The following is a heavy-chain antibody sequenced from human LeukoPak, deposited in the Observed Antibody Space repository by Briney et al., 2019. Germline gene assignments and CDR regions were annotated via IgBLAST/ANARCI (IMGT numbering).Heavy chain of an antibody. CDR2: VYYSGST. CDR3: ARHGNWEPFDY. D-gene: IGHD1-1*01. CDR1: GASIRSSDYY. Sequence: SETLSLTCVLSGASIRSSDYYWAWILQPPGKGLEWIGTVYYSGSTYYNPSLKSRLTISVDTSNNSVSLKVTSLTAADTAVYYCARHGNWEPFDYWGQGSLVTVSS. V-gene: IGHV4-39*01. J-gene: IGHJ4*02.